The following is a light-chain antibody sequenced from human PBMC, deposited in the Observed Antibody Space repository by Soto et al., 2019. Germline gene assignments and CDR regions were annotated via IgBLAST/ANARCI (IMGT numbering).Light chain of an antibody. CDR2: AAS. CDR3: QQGYSTPIT. V-gene: IGKV1-39*01. Sequence: DIQMTQSPSSLSASVGGRVTITCRASQTIGTYLNWHQQKPGKAPNLLIFAASRLQSGVPSRFSGSGSGTDFTLTISSLQPEDFATYYCQQGYSTPITFGQGTRLEIK. CDR1: QTIGTY. J-gene: IGKJ5*01.